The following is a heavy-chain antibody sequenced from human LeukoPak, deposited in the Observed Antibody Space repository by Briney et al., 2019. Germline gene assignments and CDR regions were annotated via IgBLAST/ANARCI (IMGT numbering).Heavy chain of an antibody. V-gene: IGHV4-59*01. CDR1: GGSISGYY. CDR3: AREGGIAARPNNWFDP. J-gene: IGHJ5*02. D-gene: IGHD6-6*01. Sequence: SETLSLTCTVSGGSISGYYWSWIRQPPGKGLEWIGYIYYSGSTNYNPSLKSRVTISVDTSKNQFSLKLSSVTAADTAVYYCAREGGIAARPNNWFDPWGQGTLVTVSS. CDR2: IYYSGST.